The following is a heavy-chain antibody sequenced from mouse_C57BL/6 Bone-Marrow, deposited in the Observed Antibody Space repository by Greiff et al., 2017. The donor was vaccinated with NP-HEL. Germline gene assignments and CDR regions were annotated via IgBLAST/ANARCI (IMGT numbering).Heavy chain of an antibody. J-gene: IGHJ4*01. CDR3: ARRRSSLDYYAMDY. V-gene: IGHV14-2*01. D-gene: IGHD6-1*01. Sequence: EVQLQQSGAELVKPGASVTLSCTASGFNIKDYYMHWVKQRPEQGLEWIGRIDPEDGETKYAPKFQGKATITADPSSNTAYLQLSSLTSEDTAVYYCARRRSSLDYYAMDYWGQGTSVTVSS. CDR2: IDPEDGET. CDR1: GFNIKDYY.